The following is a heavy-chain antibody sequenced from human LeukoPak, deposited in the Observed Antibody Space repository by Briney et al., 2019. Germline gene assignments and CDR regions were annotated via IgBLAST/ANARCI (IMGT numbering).Heavy chain of an antibody. V-gene: IGHV1-2*02. CDR1: GYTFTGYY. J-gene: IGHJ4*02. CDR3: AKAKSGTYFFND. CDR2: INPNSGGT. Sequence: ASVKVSCKASGYTFTGYYMHWVRQAPGQGLEWMGWINPNSGGTNYAQKFQGRVTMTRDTSISTAYMELSSLRADDTAVYSCAKAKSGTYFFNDWGQGTLVTVSS. D-gene: IGHD1-26*01.